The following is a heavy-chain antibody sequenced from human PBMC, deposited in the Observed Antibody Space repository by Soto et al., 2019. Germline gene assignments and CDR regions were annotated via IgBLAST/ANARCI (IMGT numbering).Heavy chain of an antibody. V-gene: IGHV3-23*01. CDR1: GFSFSSYA. CDR3: AEGLRLLTSNCMDV. D-gene: IGHD3-3*01. Sequence: PGGSLRLSCAASGFSFSSYAMSWVRQAPGKGLEWVSGIRGSGGSTYYADSVKGRFTISRDNSKNTLYLQMNSLRAEDTAVYYCAEGLRLLTSNCMDVWGQGTTVTVSS. CDR2: IRGSGGST. J-gene: IGHJ6*02.